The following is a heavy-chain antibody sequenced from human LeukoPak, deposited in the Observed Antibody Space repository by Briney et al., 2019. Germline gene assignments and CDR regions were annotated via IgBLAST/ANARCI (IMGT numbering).Heavy chain of an antibody. V-gene: IGHV4-38-2*02. CDR2: IYHSGST. J-gene: IGHJ5*02. CDR3: ARDDYYDTWNWFDP. CDR1: GYSISSGYY. D-gene: IGHD3-22*01. Sequence: SETLSLTCTASGYSISSGYYWGWIRQPPGKGLEWIGSIYHSGSTYYNPSLKSRVTISVDTSKNQFSLKLSSVTAADTAVYYCARDDYYDTWNWFDPWGQGTLVTVSS.